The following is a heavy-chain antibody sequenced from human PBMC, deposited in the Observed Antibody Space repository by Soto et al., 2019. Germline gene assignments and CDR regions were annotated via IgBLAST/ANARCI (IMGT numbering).Heavy chain of an antibody. CDR2: IYSGGST. V-gene: IGHV3-53*01. J-gene: IGHJ6*02. CDR3: ARGVAARQEGLDV. D-gene: IGHD6-6*01. Sequence: EVQLVESGGGLIQPGGSLILSCAASGFTVNSNYMSWVRQAPGKGLEWVSIIYSGGSTYYTASVKGRFTISRDNSKNALSLQMNTLRVEDTAVYYGARGVAARQEGLDVWGQGTTVTVSS. CDR1: GFTVNSNY.